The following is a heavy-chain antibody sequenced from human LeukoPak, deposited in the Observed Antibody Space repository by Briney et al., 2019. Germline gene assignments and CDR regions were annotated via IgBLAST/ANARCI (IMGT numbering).Heavy chain of an antibody. Sequence: ASVKVSCKASGYTFTRYYMHWVRQAPGQGLEWMGIINPSAGSTIYAQKFQGRVTMTRDTSTNTVYMELSSLRSEDTAVFYCARGPMTTVVSPDYHFDYWGQGTLVTVSS. CDR2: INPSAGST. D-gene: IGHD4-23*01. J-gene: IGHJ4*02. CDR1: GYTFTRYY. V-gene: IGHV1-46*01. CDR3: ARGPMTTVVSPDYHFDY.